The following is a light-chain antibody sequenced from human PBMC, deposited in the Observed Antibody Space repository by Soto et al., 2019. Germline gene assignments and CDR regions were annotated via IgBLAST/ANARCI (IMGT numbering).Light chain of an antibody. V-gene: IGKV1-5*03. CDR3: QHYNSYPLT. CDR2: KAS. CDR1: QSISSW. J-gene: IGKJ4*01. Sequence: DIQMTQSPSTLSASVGDRVIITCRASQSISSWLAWYQQKPGKAPKVLIYKASSLESGVPSRFSGSGSGTALTLTILRLQPDDFATYYCQHYNSYPLTFGGGTKVEIK.